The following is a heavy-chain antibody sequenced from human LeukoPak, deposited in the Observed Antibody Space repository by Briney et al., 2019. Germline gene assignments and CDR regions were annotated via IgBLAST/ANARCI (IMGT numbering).Heavy chain of an antibody. V-gene: IGHV3-21*04. Sequence: GGSLRLSCAASGFTFSSYSMNWVRQAPGKGLEWVSSISSSSSYIYYADSVKGRFTISRDNSKNTLYLQMNSLRAEDTAVYYCAKAIQPNYFDYWGQGTLVTVSS. CDR2: ISSSSSYI. CDR3: AKAIQPNYFDY. CDR1: GFTFSSYS. D-gene: IGHD5-18*01. J-gene: IGHJ4*02.